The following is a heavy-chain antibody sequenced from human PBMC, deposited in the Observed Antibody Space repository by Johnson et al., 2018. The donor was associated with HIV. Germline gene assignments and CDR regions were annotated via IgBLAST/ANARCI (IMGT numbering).Heavy chain of an antibody. J-gene: IGHJ3*02. CDR2: INWNGGST. Sequence: VQLVESGGGVVRPGGSLRLSCAASGFTFDDYGMTWVRQAPGKGLEWVGGINWNGGSTGYADSVKGRFTISRANAKKSLYLQMNSLRVEDTALYYCARSGRYNWNYGAFDIWGQGTMVTVSS. CDR1: GFTFDDYG. D-gene: IGHD1-7*01. CDR3: ARSGRYNWNYGAFDI. V-gene: IGHV3-20*04.